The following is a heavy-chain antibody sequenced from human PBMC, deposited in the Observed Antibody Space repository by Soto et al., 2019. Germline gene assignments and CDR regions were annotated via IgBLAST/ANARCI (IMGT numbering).Heavy chain of an antibody. D-gene: IGHD4-17*01. CDR2: INHSGST. J-gene: IGHJ5*02. Sequence: PSDSLSPTYINFGRTFSDYYWSRMRQPPGWGLEWIGEINHSGSTNYNPSLKSRVTISVDTSKNHFSLKLSSVTAADTAVYYCAREGPGDYDPNNWFDPWGQGTLVNVSS. CDR3: AREGPGDYDPNNWFDP. CDR1: GRTFSDYY. V-gene: IGHV4-34*01.